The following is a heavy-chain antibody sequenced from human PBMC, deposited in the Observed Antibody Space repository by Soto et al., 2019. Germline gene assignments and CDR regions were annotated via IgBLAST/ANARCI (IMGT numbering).Heavy chain of an antibody. D-gene: IGHD3-22*01. Sequence: SGPTLVNPTQTLTLTCSFSGFSLSTSGVGVGWIRQPPGKALEWLALIYWDDDKRYSPSLKSRLTITKDTSKNQVVLTMTNMDPVDTATYYCAHLIYYYDYSWEWFDAWGQGTLVTVSS. CDR1: GFSLSTSGVG. CDR2: IYWDDDK. CDR3: AHLIYYYDYSWEWFDA. J-gene: IGHJ5*02. V-gene: IGHV2-5*02.